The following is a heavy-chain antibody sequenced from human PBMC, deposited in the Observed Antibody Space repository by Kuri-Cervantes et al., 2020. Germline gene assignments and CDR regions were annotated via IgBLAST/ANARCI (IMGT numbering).Heavy chain of an antibody. Sequence: GESLKISCAASGFTFSNAWMSWVRQAPGKGLEWVGRIKSKTDGGTTDYAAPAKGRFTISRDDSKNTLYLQMNSLKTEDTAVYYCTRDQLLGNWFDPWGQGTLVTVSS. J-gene: IGHJ5*02. CDR1: GFTFSNAW. D-gene: IGHD2-2*01. CDR3: TRDQLLGNWFDP. CDR2: IKSKTDGGTT. V-gene: IGHV3-15*01.